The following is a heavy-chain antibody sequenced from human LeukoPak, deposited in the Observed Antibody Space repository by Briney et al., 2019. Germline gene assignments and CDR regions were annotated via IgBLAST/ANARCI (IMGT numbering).Heavy chain of an antibody. V-gene: IGHV3-21*01. Sequence: GGSLRLSCAASGSPFSRYTMNWVRQAPGKGLEWVSSISSSSSYIYYADSVKGRFTISRDNAKNSLYLKMNSLRAEATAVSYCARDSSPPNTPWDFRSGHYFDYWGQGTLVTVSS. J-gene: IGHJ4*02. CDR3: ARDSSPPNTPWDFRSGHYFDY. D-gene: IGHD3-3*01. CDR1: GSPFSRYT. CDR2: ISSSSSYI.